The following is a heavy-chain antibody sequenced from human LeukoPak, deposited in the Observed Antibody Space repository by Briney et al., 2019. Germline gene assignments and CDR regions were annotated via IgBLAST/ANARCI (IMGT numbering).Heavy chain of an antibody. CDR2: IYSGGST. V-gene: IGHV3-66*02. CDR3: ATGIAARRRYYYYYMDV. Sequence: GGSLRLSCAASGFTVSSNYMSWVRQAPGKGLEWVSVIYSGGSTYYADSMKGRFTISRDNSKNTLYLQMNSLRAEDTAVYYCATGIAARRRYYYYYMDVWGKGTTVTVSS. CDR1: GFTVSSNY. J-gene: IGHJ6*03. D-gene: IGHD6-6*01.